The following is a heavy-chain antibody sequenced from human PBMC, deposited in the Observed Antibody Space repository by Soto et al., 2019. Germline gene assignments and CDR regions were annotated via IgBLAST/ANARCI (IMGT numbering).Heavy chain of an antibody. CDR3: ARQGKYTIFGMVIMYWFDP. CDR1: GGSISSGSYY. CDR2: IYYSGSA. J-gene: IGHJ5*02. V-gene: IGHV4-39*01. Sequence: TSETLSLTCTVSGGSISSGSYYWGWIRQPPGKGLEWIGSIYYSGSAYYTPSLKSRVTISVDTSKNQFSLKLNSVTAADTAVYYCARQGKYTIFGMVIMYWFDPWGQGALVTVSS. D-gene: IGHD3-3*01.